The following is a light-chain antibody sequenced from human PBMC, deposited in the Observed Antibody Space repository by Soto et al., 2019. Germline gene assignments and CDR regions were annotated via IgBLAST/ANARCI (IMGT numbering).Light chain of an antibody. CDR3: HQYGTAPLT. J-gene: IGKJ3*01. CDR1: QSVADNY. V-gene: IGKV3-20*01. Sequence: EVVMTRSPGTLSVSPGERATLSCRASQSVADNYFACHQQTRGQAPRLLIYGASSRATGLPDRFSGSASGKDFPLTISRLAPEYFSDYYCHQYGTAPLTFGPGTKVDIK. CDR2: GAS.